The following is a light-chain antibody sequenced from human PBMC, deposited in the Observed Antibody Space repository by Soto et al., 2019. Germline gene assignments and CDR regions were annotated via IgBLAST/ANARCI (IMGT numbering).Light chain of an antibody. Sequence: DIPLTQSPSILSASVGDRVTITCRASQSVSSWLAWYQQKPGRAPKLLISDASRLPSGVPTRFSGRGSGTEFILTISSLQPDDYATYYCQQYHNYWTFGQGTKVEIK. CDR2: DAS. CDR1: QSVSSW. J-gene: IGKJ1*01. V-gene: IGKV1-5*01. CDR3: QQYHNYWT.